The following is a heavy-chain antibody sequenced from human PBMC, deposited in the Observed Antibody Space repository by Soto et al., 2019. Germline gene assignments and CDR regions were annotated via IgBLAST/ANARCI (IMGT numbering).Heavy chain of an antibody. J-gene: IGHJ6*02. CDR3: AFSIAARLLHSYYGMDV. CDR1: GYTFTGYY. V-gene: IGHV1-2*02. Sequence: GASVKVSCKASGYTFTGYYMHWVRQAPGQGLEWMGWINPNSGGTNYAQKFQGRVTMTRDTSISTAYMELSRLRSDDTAVYYCAFSIAARLLHSYYGMDVWGQGTTVTVSS. D-gene: IGHD6-6*01. CDR2: INPNSGGT.